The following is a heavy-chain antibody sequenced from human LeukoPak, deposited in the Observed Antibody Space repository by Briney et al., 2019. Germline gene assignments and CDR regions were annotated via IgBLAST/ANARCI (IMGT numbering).Heavy chain of an antibody. V-gene: IGHV4-39*01. CDR3: ASGSWLDY. CDR2: IYYSGST. D-gene: IGHD6-13*01. Sequence: KPSETLSLTCTVSGGSISSSSYYWGWLRQPRGKGLEWIGSIYYSGSTYYNPSLKSRVTISVDTSKNQFSLKLSSVTAADTAVYYCASGSWLDYWGQGTLVTVSS. CDR1: GGSISSSSYY. J-gene: IGHJ4*02.